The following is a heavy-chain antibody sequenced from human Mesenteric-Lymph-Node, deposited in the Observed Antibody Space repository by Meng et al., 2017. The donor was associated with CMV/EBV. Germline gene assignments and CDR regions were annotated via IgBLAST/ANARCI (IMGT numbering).Heavy chain of an antibody. CDR2: ISAYNGNT. CDR3: ARDRRNCSGGSCYYNYYYGMDV. CDR1: GYTFTSYG. V-gene: IGHV1-18*01. J-gene: IGHJ6*02. Sequence: ASVKVSCKASGYTFTSYGISWVRQAPGQGLEWMGWISAYNGNTNYAQKLQGRVTMTTDTSTSTAYMELRSLRSDDTAVYYCARDRRNCSGGSCYYNYYYGMDVWGQGTTVTVSS. D-gene: IGHD2-15*01.